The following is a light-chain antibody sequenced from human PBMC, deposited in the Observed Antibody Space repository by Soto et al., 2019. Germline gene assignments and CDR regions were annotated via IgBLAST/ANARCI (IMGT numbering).Light chain of an antibody. CDR2: DAS. J-gene: IGKJ3*01. Sequence: EIVLTQSPATLSLSPGERATLSCRASPSVSSYLAWYQQKPGQAPRLLIYDASNRATGIPARFSGSGSGTDFAFNISSLEPEDFAVYYCQQRSNWSPRFNFGPGTKVDIK. V-gene: IGKV3-11*01. CDR3: QQRSNWSPRFN. CDR1: PSVSSY.